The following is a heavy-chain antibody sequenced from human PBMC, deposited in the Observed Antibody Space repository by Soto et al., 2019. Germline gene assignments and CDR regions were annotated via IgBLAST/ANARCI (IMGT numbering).Heavy chain of an antibody. V-gene: IGHV2-5*02. CDR2: IYWGDDK. CDR3: AYIASANGWQIIEY. CDR1: GFSLSNIGAG. J-gene: IGHJ4*02. D-gene: IGHD6-19*01. Sequence: QITVKESSPTLVKPTQTLTLTCTFSGFSLSNIGAGVGWIRQPPGKALEWLALIYWGDDKRYNSSLKTRLTITKDTSKNQVVLTVANMDPADTGTYYCAYIASANGWQIIEYWGQGTLVTVSS.